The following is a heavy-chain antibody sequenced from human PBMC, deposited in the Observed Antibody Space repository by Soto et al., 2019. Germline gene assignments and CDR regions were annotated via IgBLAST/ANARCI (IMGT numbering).Heavy chain of an antibody. CDR2: IDPHSNT. CDR3: ARRTYTSRWRHYFDY. J-gene: IGHJ4*02. D-gene: IGHD6-19*01. V-gene: IGHV5-51*01. Sequence: GGSLMIYCQGSGYSFSRYWIGWVRQMPGKGLEWMAFIDPHSNTRYSPSFERQITISADKSISTAYLQWSSLKASDTAIYYCARRTYTSRWRHYFDYWGQGTLVTVSS. CDR1: GYSFSRYW.